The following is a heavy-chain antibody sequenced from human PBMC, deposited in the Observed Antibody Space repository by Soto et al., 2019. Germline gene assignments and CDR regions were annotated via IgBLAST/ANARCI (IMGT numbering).Heavy chain of an antibody. D-gene: IGHD1-26*01. V-gene: IGHV1-3*01. Sequence: ASVKVSCKASGYIFTSYVMEWVRQAPGQRLEWMGWINAGNGNTKYSQKFQGRVTITRDTSANTAYMELSSLRSEDTAVYYCARGGSLYWYFDLWGRGTLVTVSS. CDR2: INAGNGNT. J-gene: IGHJ2*01. CDR3: ARGGSLYWYFDL. CDR1: GYIFTSYV.